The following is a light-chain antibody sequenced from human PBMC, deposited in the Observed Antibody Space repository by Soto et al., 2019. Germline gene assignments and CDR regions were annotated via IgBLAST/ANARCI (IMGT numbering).Light chain of an antibody. CDR1: QTISSW. V-gene: IGKV1-5*03. Sequence: DSQMTQSPSTLSGSVGDRVTXTCRASQTISSWLAWYQQKPGKAPKLLIYKASTLKSGVPSRFSGSGSGTEFTLTLSSLQPDDFATYYCQHYNSYSEAFGQGTKVDIK. CDR3: QHYNSYSEA. J-gene: IGKJ1*01. CDR2: KAS.